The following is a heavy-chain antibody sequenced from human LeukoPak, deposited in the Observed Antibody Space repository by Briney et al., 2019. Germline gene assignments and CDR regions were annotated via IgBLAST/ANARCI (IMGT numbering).Heavy chain of an antibody. CDR2: IWYDGSNK. V-gene: IGHV3-33*01. CDR3: ARGLAAAASFYYYGMDV. Sequence: PGGSLRLSCAASGFTFSSYGMHWVRQAPGKGLEWVAVIWYDGSNKYYADSVKGRFTISKDNSKNTLYLQMNSLRAEDTAVYYCARGLAAAASFYYYGMDVWGQGTTVTVSS. D-gene: IGHD6-13*01. J-gene: IGHJ6*02. CDR1: GFTFSSYG.